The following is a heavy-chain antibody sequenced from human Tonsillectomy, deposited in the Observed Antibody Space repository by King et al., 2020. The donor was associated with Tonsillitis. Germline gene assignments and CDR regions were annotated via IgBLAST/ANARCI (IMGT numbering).Heavy chain of an antibody. CDR1: GYTFTNYY. V-gene: IGHV1-2*02. CDR3: ARRWGKSFYFFDS. Sequence: VQLVESGAELKKPGASLKVSCKTSGYTFTNYYLQWVRHAPGQGLEWLGWMDSNNGVTNHSQNFQGRVTLTRDTSISTAYMDLSSLPSDDSAVYYCARRWGKSFYFFDSWGQGTLVTVSS. D-gene: IGHD2/OR15-2a*01. CDR2: MDSNNGVT. J-gene: IGHJ4*02.